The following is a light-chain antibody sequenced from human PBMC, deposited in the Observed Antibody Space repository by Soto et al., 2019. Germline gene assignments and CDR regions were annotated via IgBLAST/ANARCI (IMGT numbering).Light chain of an antibody. V-gene: IGLV2-14*01. J-gene: IGLJ2*01. CDR1: SSDVGGYNY. Sequence: QSALTQPASVSGSPGQSVTISCTGTSSDVGGYNYVSWYQQHPGKAPKLMIYEVSNRPSGVSNRFSGSKSGNTASLTICGHLAEDEADYYCSSYTSSSPLVFGGGTKVTVL. CDR3: SSYTSSSPLV. CDR2: EVS.